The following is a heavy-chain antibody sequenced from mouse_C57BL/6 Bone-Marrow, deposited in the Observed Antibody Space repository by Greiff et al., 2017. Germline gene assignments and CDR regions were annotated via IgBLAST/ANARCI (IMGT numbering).Heavy chain of an antibody. V-gene: IGHV1-52*01. CDR3: AREGLYYYYGNYDYFDY. CDR2: IDPSDSET. Sequence: VQLQQPGAELVRPGSSVKLSCKASGYTFTSYWMHWVKQRPIQGLEWIGNIDPSDSETHYNQKFKDKATLTVDKSSSTAYMQLSSLTSEDSAVYYCAREGLYYYYGNYDYFDYWGQGTTRTVSS. J-gene: IGHJ2*01. CDR1: GYTFTSYW. D-gene: IGHD2-1*01.